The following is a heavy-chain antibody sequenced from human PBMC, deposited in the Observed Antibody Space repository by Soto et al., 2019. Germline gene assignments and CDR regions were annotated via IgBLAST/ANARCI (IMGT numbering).Heavy chain of an antibody. Sequence: PGGCLRLSCAASGFTFNNYALSWVRQAPGKGLEWVSAISGGGGTAHYTDSVRGRFTVSRDNSKNTLYLEMNNLRAEDTAVYYCVKLWLTMRSTDYWGQGALVTVSS. CDR1: GFTFNNYA. J-gene: IGHJ4*02. CDR3: VKLWLTMRSTDY. D-gene: IGHD3-22*01. CDR2: ISGGGGTA. V-gene: IGHV3-23*01.